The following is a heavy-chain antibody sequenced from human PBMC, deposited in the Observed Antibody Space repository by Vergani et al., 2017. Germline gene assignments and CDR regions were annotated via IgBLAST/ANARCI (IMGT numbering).Heavy chain of an antibody. V-gene: IGHV1-69*06. CDR1: GGTFSSYA. CDR2: IIPIFGTA. Sequence: QVQLVQSGAEVKKPGSSVKVSCKASGGTFSSYAISWVRQAPGQGLEWMGGIIPIFGTANYAQKFQGRVTMTADKSTSTAYMELSSLRSEDTAVYYCARGKGGIAVAETYYYYGMDVWGQGTTVTVSS. J-gene: IGHJ6*02. CDR3: ARGKGGIAVAETYYYYGMDV. D-gene: IGHD6-19*01.